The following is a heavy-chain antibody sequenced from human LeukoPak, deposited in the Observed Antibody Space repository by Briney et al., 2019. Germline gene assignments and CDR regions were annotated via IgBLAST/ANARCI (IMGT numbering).Heavy chain of an antibody. J-gene: IGHJ5*02. Sequence: VASVKVSCKASGYTFTSYGISWVRQAPGQGLEWMGWISAYNGNTNYAQKLQGRVTMTTDTSTSTAYMELRSLRSDDTAVYYCATAKQVWFGELRGWFDPWGQGTLVTVSS. CDR2: ISAYNGNT. CDR3: ATAKQVWFGELRGWFDP. V-gene: IGHV1-18*01. D-gene: IGHD3-10*01. CDR1: GYTFTSYG.